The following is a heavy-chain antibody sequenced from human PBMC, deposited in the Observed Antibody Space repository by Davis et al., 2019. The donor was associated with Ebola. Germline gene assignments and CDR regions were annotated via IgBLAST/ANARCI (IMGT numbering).Heavy chain of an antibody. CDR3: ARIKYSSSWYFWFDP. CDR1: GFTFSSYG. D-gene: IGHD6-13*01. CDR2: ISHDGSNK. J-gene: IGHJ5*02. Sequence: PGGSLRLSCAASGFTFSSYGMHWVRQAPGKGLEWVAAISHDGSNKYYADSVKGRFTISRDNAKNSLYLQMNSLRAEDTAVYYCARIKYSSSWYFWFDPWGQGTLVTVSS. V-gene: IGHV3-30*03.